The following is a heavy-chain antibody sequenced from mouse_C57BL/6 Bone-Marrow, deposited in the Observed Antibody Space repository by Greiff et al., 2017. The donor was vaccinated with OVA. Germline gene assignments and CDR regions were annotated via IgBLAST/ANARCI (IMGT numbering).Heavy chain of an antibody. Sequence: EVQLVESGGGLVKPGGSLKLSCAASGFTFSDYGMHWVSQAPEKGLEWVAYISSGSSTIYYADTVKGRFTISRDNAKNTLFLQMTSLRSEDTAMYYCARPYGYAMDYWGQGTSVTVSS. D-gene: IGHD1-1*02. CDR2: ISSGSSTI. CDR3: ARPYGYAMDY. J-gene: IGHJ4*01. CDR1: GFTFSDYG. V-gene: IGHV5-17*01.